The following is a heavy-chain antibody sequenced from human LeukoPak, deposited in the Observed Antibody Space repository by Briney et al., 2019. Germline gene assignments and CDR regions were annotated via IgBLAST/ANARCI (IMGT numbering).Heavy chain of an antibody. Sequence: PRASVKVSCKASGGTFSSYAISWVRQAPGQGLEWMGGIIPIFGTANYAQKFQGRVTITTDESTSTAYMELSSLRSEDTAVYYCAGGGITMVRGAFDYWGQGTLVTVSS. CDR2: IIPIFGTA. D-gene: IGHD3-10*01. CDR1: GGTFSSYA. V-gene: IGHV1-69*05. CDR3: AGGGITMVRGAFDY. J-gene: IGHJ4*02.